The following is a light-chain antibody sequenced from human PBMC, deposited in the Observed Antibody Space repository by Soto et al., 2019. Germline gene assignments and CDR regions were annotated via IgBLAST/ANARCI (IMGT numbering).Light chain of an antibody. CDR1: QSVSSN. V-gene: IGKV3-15*01. Sequence: EIVMTQSPATLSVSPGEGATLSCRASQSVSSNLAWYQQKPGQAPRLLIYGASTRATGIPARFSGSGSGTDFTLTISSLEPEDFAVYYCQQRNDWQVTFGQGTRLEIK. CDR3: QQRNDWQVT. J-gene: IGKJ5*01. CDR2: GAS.